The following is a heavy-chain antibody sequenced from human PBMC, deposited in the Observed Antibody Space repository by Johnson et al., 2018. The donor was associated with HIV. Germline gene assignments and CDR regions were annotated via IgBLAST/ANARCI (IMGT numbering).Heavy chain of an antibody. CDR1: GFTFSSYD. CDR3: TKPSTGTYYGFHI. CDR2: ISNSGSST. J-gene: IGHJ3*02. Sequence: VESGGGLVQPGGSLRLSCAASGFTFSSYDMSWVRQAPGKGLEWVSGISNSGSSTYYADSVKGRFTISRDNSKNTVWLQMNSLRGEDTAVYYCTKPSTGTYYGFHIWGQVTMVTVSS. V-gene: IGHV3-23*04.